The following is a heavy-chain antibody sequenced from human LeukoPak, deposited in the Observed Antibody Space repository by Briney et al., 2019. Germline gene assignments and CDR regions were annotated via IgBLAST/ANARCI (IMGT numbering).Heavy chain of an antibody. Sequence: GGSLRLSCAASGFTFSDYAMSWVRQSPGKGLEWVSVIYSGGSTYYADSVKGRFTISRDNSKNTLFLQFNSLRADDTAVYYCAKGRGTTVTAAANYWGQGTLVTVSP. D-gene: IGHD4-17*01. CDR2: IYSGGST. CDR3: AKGRGTTVTAAANY. V-gene: IGHV3-23*03. CDR1: GFTFSDYA. J-gene: IGHJ4*02.